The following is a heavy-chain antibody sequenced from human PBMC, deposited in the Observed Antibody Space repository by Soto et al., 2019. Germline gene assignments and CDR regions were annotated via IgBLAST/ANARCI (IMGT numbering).Heavy chain of an antibody. Sequence: KGLAWIGEINHSESTNYNPPLKSRVTITGDTSKNQFSLKLSSVTAADTAVYVCAGRSYLFFFQAEDGIRDL. J-gene: IGHJ2*01. D-gene: IGHD3-10*01. CDR3: AGRSYLFFFQAEDGIRDL. CDR2: INHSEST. V-gene: IGHV4-34*01.